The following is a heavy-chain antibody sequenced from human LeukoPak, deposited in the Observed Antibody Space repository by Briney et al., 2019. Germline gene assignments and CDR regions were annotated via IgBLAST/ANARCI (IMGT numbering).Heavy chain of an antibody. Sequence: SVKVSCKASGGTFSSYAISWVRQAPGQGLEWMGGIIPIFGTANYAQKFQGRVTITADESTSIAYMELSSLRSEDTAMYYCARVGGYDRSGYYSYYFDSWGQGTLVTVSS. CDR1: GGTFSSYA. V-gene: IGHV1-69*01. J-gene: IGHJ4*02. CDR3: ARVGGYDRSGYYSYYFDS. CDR2: IIPIFGTA. D-gene: IGHD3-22*01.